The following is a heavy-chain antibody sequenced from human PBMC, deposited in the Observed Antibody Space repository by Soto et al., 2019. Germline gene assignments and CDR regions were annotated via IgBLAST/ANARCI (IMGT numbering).Heavy chain of an antibody. CDR1: GGTFSSYA. J-gene: IGHJ5*02. Sequence: SVKVSCKASGGTFSSYAISWVRQAPGQGLEWMGGIIPIFGTANYAQKFQGRVTITADKSTSTAYMELSSLRSEDTAVYYCASSRGFDWLLSNWFDPWGQGTLVTVSS. CDR2: IIPIFGTA. CDR3: ASSRGFDWLLSNWFDP. V-gene: IGHV1-69*06. D-gene: IGHD3-9*01.